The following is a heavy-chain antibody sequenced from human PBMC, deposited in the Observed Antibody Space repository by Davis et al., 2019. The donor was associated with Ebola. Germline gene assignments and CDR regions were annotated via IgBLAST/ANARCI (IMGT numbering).Heavy chain of an antibody. Sequence: GESLKISCTASGYSFETHWIGWVRQMPGKGLELMGIIYPGDSHTRYSPSFQGQVTISADKSISTAYLQWSSLKASDTAMYYCARPFSYDFWSGYFQPNWFDPWGQGTLVTVSP. CDR2: IYPGDSHT. CDR3: ARPFSYDFWSGYFQPNWFDP. CDR1: GYSFETHW. V-gene: IGHV5-51*01. J-gene: IGHJ5*02. D-gene: IGHD3-3*01.